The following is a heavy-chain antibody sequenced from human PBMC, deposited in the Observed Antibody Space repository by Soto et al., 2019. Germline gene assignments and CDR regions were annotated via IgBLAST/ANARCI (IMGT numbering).Heavy chain of an antibody. D-gene: IGHD2-15*01. CDR1: GFTFSNYA. CDR2: ISGGGFST. Sequence: EVQLLESGGGLVQPGGSLRLSCTASGFTFSNYAMTWARQAPGKGLEWVSVISGGGFSTYYADSVKGRFTISRDNSKNTLYLQMNSLRVEDTAVYYCAKLTDDIVVVVAAPFDYWGQGTLVTVSS. J-gene: IGHJ4*02. CDR3: AKLTDDIVVVVAAPFDY. V-gene: IGHV3-23*01.